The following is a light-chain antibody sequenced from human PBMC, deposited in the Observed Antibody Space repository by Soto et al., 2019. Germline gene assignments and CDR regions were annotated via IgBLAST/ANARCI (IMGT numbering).Light chain of an antibody. Sequence: AIRIPQSPSSLSASTGDRVTITCRASQGISSYLAWYQQKPGKAPKLLIYAASTLQSGVPSRFSGSGSGTDFTLTISCLQSEDFATYYCQQYYSYPITFGQGTRLEI. CDR3: QQYYSYPIT. CDR1: QGISSY. V-gene: IGKV1-8*01. CDR2: AAS. J-gene: IGKJ5*01.